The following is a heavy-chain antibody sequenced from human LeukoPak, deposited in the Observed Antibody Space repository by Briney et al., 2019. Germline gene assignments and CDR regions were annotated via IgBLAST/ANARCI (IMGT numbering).Heavy chain of an antibody. V-gene: IGHV3-21*01. CDR1: GFTPSDHH. Sequence: GGSLRLSCAASGFTPSDHHMDWVRQAPGKGLEWVSSISSSSSYIYYADSVKGRFTISRDNAKNSLYLQMNSLRAEDTAVYYCARDFRGFDYWGQGTLVTVSS. CDR2: ISSSSSYI. CDR3: ARDFRGFDY. J-gene: IGHJ4*02.